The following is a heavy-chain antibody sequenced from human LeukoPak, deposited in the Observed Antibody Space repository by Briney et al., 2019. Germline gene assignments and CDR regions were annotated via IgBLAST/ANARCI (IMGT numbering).Heavy chain of an antibody. D-gene: IGHD6-19*01. Sequence: PSETLSLTCAVHGGSFSGYYWSWIRQPPGKGLEWIGEINHSGSTNYNPSLKSRVTISVDTSKNQFSLKLSSVTAADTAVYYCARGSILSGYSSGWSPLDYWGQGTLVTVSS. CDR2: INHSGST. CDR1: GGSFSGYY. J-gene: IGHJ4*02. CDR3: ARGSILSGYSSGWSPLDY. V-gene: IGHV4-34*01.